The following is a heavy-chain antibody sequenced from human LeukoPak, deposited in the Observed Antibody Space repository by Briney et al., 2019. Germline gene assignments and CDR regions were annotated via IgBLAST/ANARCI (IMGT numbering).Heavy chain of an antibody. CDR2: IYYSGST. J-gene: IGHJ4*02. D-gene: IGHD5-18*01. V-gene: IGHV4-59*01. CDR1: GGSTSSYY. CDR3: ARHSGYSYEIDY. Sequence: SETLSLTCTVSGGSTSSYYWSWIRQPPGKGLEWIGYIYYSGSTNYNPSLKSRVTISVDTSKNQFSLKLSSVTAADTAVYYCARHSGYSYEIDYWGQGTLVTVSS.